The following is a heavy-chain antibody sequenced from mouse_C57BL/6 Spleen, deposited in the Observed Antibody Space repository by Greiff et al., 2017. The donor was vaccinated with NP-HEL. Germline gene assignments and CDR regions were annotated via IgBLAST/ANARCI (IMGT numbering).Heavy chain of an antibody. D-gene: IGHD1-1*01. CDR1: GFTFSSYG. V-gene: IGHV5-6*01. Sequence: EVMLVESGGDLVKPGGSLKLSCAASGFTFSSYGMSWVRQTPDKRLEWVATISSGGSYNYYPDSVKGRFTISRDNAKNTLYLQMSSLKSEDTAMYYCARQDNYYGISYLYYYAMDYWGQGTSVTVSS. J-gene: IGHJ4*01. CDR2: ISSGGSYN. CDR3: ARQDNYYGISYLYYYAMDY.